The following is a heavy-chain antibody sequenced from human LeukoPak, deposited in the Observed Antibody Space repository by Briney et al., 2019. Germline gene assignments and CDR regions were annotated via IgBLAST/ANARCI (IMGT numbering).Heavy chain of an antibody. V-gene: IGHV3-48*03. CDR1: GFTFSSYE. D-gene: IGHD1-1*01. CDR2: ISSSGSTI. Sequence: GGSLRLSCAASGFTFSSYEMNWVRQAPGKGLEWVSYISSSGSTIYYADSVKGRFTISRDNAKNSLYLQMNSLRAEDTAVYYCARGLVRPGYYFDYWGQGTLVTVSS. J-gene: IGHJ4*02. CDR3: ARGLVRPGYYFDY.